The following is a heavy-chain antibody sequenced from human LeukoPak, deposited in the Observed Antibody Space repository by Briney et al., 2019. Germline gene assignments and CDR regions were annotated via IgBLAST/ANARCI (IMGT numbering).Heavy chain of an antibody. D-gene: IGHD4-23*01. J-gene: IGHJ4*02. CDR1: GFTFNTYE. V-gene: IGHV3-48*03. CDR2: ISRSGSTR. CDR3: ARDPTRYASTTVVASNFDY. Sequence: GGSLRLSCAASGFTFNTYEMNWVRLAPGKGPEWVAYISRSGSTRNYADSVKGRFTISRDNAKNSLYLQMNSLRDEDTAVYYCARDPTRYASTTVVASNFDYWGQGTLVTVSS.